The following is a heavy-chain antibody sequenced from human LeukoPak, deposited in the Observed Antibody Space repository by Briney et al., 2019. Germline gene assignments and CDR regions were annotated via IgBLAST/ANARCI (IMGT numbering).Heavy chain of an antibody. V-gene: IGHV3-74*01. Sequence: GGSLRLSCAASGFTFSSYWMHWVRQAPGKGLVWVSYISGDGSSTTYADYVKGRFTISRDNAKNTLDLQMNSLRAEATAVYYCARGGWGTAIDYWAQGTLVTVSS. CDR3: ARGGWGTAIDY. D-gene: IGHD1-7*01. CDR1: GFTFSSYW. J-gene: IGHJ4*02. CDR2: ISGDGSST.